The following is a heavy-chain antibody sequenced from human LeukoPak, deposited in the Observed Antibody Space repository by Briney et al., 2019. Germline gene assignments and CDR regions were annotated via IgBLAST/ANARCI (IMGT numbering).Heavy chain of an antibody. D-gene: IGHD3-10*01. V-gene: IGHV3-33*01. CDR2: IWYDGNTE. Sequence: GMSLRLSCAASGFTFSNYGMHWVRQAPGKGLEWVAVIWYDGNTEYYADSVRGRFTISRDNSNNTVYLQMNNLRDEDTAVYYCARVGSMVRAVRGQYWFDPWGQGTLVTVSS. CDR1: GFTFSNYG. J-gene: IGHJ5*02. CDR3: ARVGSMVRAVRGQYWFDP.